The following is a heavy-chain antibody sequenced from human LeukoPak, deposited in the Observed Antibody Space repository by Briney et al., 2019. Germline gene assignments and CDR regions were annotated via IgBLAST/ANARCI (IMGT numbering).Heavy chain of an antibody. Sequence: GESLKISCKGSGYSFTSYWIGWVRQMPGKGLEWMGIIYPGDSDTRYSPSSQGQVTISADKSISTAYLQWSSLKASDTAMYYCARQVGAIAAPPRMDYWGQGTLVTVSS. J-gene: IGHJ4*02. V-gene: IGHV5-51*01. CDR3: ARQVGAIAAPPRMDY. CDR1: GYSFTSYW. CDR2: IYPGDSDT. D-gene: IGHD6-13*01.